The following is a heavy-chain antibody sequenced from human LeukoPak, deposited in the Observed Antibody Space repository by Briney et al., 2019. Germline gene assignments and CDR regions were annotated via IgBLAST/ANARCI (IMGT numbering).Heavy chain of an antibody. CDR3: ARIDYDFWSGYYWYMEAASGYFDY. D-gene: IGHD3-3*01. Sequence: ASVKVSSKASGYTFTSYDINWVRQATGQGLEWMGWMNPNSGNTGYAQKFQGRVTMTRNTSISTAYMELSSLRSEDTAVYYCARIDYDFWSGYYWYMEAASGYFDYWGQGTLVTVSS. CDR1: GYTFTSYD. V-gene: IGHV1-8*01. CDR2: MNPNSGNT. J-gene: IGHJ4*02.